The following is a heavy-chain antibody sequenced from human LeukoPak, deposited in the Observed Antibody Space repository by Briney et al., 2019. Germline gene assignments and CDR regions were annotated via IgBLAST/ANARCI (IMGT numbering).Heavy chain of an antibody. CDR1: GGSISSGVYH. D-gene: IGHD5-18*01. Sequence: SETLSLTCTVSGGSISSGVYHWSWIRQHPGKGLEGIGYIYYSGSSYYNPSLKSRVTISVDTSKNQFSLKLSSVTAADTAVYYCAGYSYGYPVWGQGTLVTVSS. J-gene: IGHJ4*02. V-gene: IGHV4-31*03. CDR2: IYYSGSS. CDR3: AGYSYGYPV.